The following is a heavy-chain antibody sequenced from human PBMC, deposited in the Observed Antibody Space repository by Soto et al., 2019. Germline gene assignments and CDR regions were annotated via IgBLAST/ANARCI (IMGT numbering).Heavy chain of an antibody. Sequence: GGFLRLSCAASGFTFSSYSMNWVRQAPGKGLEWVGRIKSKTDGGTTDYAAPVKGRFTISRDDSKNTLYLQMNSLKTEDTAVYYCTTDHRVGNYYYYYGMDVWGQGTTVTVSS. D-gene: IGHD1-26*01. J-gene: IGHJ6*02. CDR1: GFTFSSYS. V-gene: IGHV3-15*07. CDR2: IKSKTDGGTT. CDR3: TTDHRVGNYYYYYGMDV.